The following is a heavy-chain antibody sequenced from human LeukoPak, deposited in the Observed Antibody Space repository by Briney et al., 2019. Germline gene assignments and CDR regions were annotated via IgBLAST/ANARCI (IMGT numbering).Heavy chain of an antibody. J-gene: IGHJ3*02. CDR1: GYTFTAYY. Sequence: ASVKLSCKATGYTFTAYYIQWVRQAPGQGLEWMGWINPNSGDTTLLQRFQGRGTMTRDTSIIKAYMELSSLTSDDTGMYYCARGPTLGLDIWGQGTMVTVSS. V-gene: IGHV1-2*02. CDR2: INPNSGDT. CDR3: ARGPTLGLDI.